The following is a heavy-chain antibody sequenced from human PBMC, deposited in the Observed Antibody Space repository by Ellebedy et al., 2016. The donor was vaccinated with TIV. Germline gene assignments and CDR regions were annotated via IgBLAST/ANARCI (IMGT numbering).Heavy chain of an antibody. CDR3: ARTDLRYGMDV. J-gene: IGHJ6*02. CDR1: GYSIRSGYY. V-gene: IGHV4-38-2*02. Sequence: SETLSLXXTVSGYSIRSGYYWGWIRQPPGKGLDWIGNIYHSGSTYYNPSLRSRVTLSLDRSKKQVSLELSSVTAADTAVYYCARTDLRYGMDVWGQGTTVTVSS. D-gene: IGHD3-16*01. CDR2: IYHSGST.